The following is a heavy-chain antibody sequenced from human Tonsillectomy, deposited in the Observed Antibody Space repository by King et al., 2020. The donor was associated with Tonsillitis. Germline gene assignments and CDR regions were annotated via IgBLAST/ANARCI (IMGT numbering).Heavy chain of an antibody. CDR3: ATGYYDILTGAFDY. CDR1: GYIVTELS. V-gene: IGHV1-24*01. J-gene: IGHJ4*02. D-gene: IGHD3-9*01. CDR2: FDPEDGET. Sequence: QLVQSGAEVKKPGASVKVSCKVSGYIVTELSIHWVRQTPGKGLEWMGGFDPEDGETIYAQKFQGRVTMTEDPSTDTAYMELSSLRSEDTAVYYCATGYYDILTGAFDYWGQGPLVTVSS.